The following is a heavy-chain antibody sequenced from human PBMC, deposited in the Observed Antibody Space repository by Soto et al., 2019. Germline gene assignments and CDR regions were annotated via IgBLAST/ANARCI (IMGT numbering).Heavy chain of an antibody. Sequence: QVQLVESGGGVVQPGRSLRLSCAASGFTFSNYGMHWVRQAPSKGLEWVAVIWYDGRNKYYADSVKGRFTISRDNSKNTLYLQMNDLRAKDTAMYHYACGPVVPSSRGWSHHPAWGLFDIWGQGTMVTVSS. V-gene: IGHV3-33*01. CDR1: GFTFSNYG. D-gene: IGHD6-13*01. CDR3: ACGPVVPSSRGWSHHPAWGLFDI. CDR2: IWYDGRNK. J-gene: IGHJ3*02.